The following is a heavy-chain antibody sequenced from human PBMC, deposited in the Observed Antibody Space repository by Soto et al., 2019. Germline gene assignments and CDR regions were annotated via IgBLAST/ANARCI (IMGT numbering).Heavy chain of an antibody. CDR3: VRGVGY. V-gene: IGHV4-31*03. CDR2: IYYSGDT. Sequence: QVQLQESGPGLVKPSQTLSLTCTVSGGSISSVGYYWSWIRQHPGKGLEGIGYIYYSGDTNYNPSLKSRAIISVDTSKNQFSLKLSSVTAADTAVYYCVRGVGYWGQGTLVTVSS. D-gene: IGHD1-26*01. J-gene: IGHJ4*02. CDR1: GGSISSVGYY.